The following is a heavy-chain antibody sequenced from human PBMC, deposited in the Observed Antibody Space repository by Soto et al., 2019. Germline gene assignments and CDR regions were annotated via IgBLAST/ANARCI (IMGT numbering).Heavy chain of an antibody. V-gene: IGHV5-10-1*01. CDR1: GYSFTSYW. Sequence: EVQLVQSGAEVKKPGESLRISCKGSGYSFTSYWITWVRQMPGKGLEWMGMIDPSDSYTNYSPSFQGHVTISADKSISTAYLQWSSLKASDTAMYYCARHEYYGSGRTPFDYWGQGTLVTFSS. CDR2: IDPSDSYT. J-gene: IGHJ4*02. CDR3: ARHEYYGSGRTPFDY. D-gene: IGHD3-10*01.